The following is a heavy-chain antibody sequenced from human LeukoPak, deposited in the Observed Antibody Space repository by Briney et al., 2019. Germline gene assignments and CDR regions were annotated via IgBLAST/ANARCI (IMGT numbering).Heavy chain of an antibody. CDR3: ARIGYSSSSFDY. V-gene: IGHV3-7*01. J-gene: IGHJ4*02. Sequence: GGSLRLSCAASGFTFSSYWLSWVRQAPGKGLEWVANIKHDGGQKYYVDSVKGRFSISRDSAKNSEYLQMNSLRAEDTAVYYCARIGYSSSSFDYWGQGTLVTVSS. CDR1: GFTFSSYW. D-gene: IGHD6-6*01. CDR2: IKHDGGQK.